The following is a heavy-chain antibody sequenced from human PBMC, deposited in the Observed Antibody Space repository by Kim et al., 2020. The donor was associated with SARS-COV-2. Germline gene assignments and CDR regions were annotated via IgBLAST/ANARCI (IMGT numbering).Heavy chain of an antibody. D-gene: IGHD1-1*01. CDR2: SK. Sequence: SKYFSPALQSRVTMSVGTSNNQFSLDLSSVTAADTAVYFCARDQGGRYVDYWGQGALVTVSS. V-gene: IGHV4-30-2*05. CDR3: ARDQGGRYVDY. J-gene: IGHJ4*02.